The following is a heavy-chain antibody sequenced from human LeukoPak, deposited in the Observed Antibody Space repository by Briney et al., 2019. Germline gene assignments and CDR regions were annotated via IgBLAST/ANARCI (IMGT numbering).Heavy chain of an antibody. D-gene: IGHD5-12*01. J-gene: IGHJ4*02. CDR3: ARMGGYSGYATH. CDR2: IHYSGTT. V-gene: IGHV4-59*08. CDR1: GGSISTYY. Sequence: PSETLSPTCTVSGGSISTYYWSWIRQPPGKGLEWIAYIHYSGTTNYNPSLKNRVTISLDTSKNQFSLNLSSVTAADTAVYCCARMGGYSGYATHWGQGALVTVSS.